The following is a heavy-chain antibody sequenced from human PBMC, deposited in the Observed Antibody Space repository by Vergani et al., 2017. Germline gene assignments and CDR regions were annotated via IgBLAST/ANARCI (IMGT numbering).Heavy chain of an antibody. J-gene: IGHJ6*04. CDR2: ISWDGGST. V-gene: IGHV3-43*01. CDR1: GFTFDDYT. CDR3: RGEMDV. Sequence: EVQLVESGGGLVKPGGSLRLSCAASGFTFDDYTMHWVRQAPGKGLEWVSLISWDGGSTYYADSVKGRFSISRDNSKNTLYLQMNSLRTEDTANYYCRGEMDVWGKGTTVTVSS.